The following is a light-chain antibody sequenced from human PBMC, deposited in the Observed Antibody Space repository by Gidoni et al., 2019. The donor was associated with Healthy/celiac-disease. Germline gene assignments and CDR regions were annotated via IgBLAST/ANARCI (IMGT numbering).Light chain of an antibody. Sequence: SYVLTQPPSVSVAPGQTARITCVGNNIGSKSVHWYQQKPGQAHVLVVYDDSERPSGIPERFYGSNSGNTATLTISRVEAGDEADYYCQVWDSSSDHSWVFGGGTKLTVL. CDR3: QVWDSSSDHSWV. V-gene: IGLV3-21*02. CDR1: NIGSKS. CDR2: DDS. J-gene: IGLJ3*02.